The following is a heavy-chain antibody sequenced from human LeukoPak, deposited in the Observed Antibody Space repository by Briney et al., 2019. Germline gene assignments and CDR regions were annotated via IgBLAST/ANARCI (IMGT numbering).Heavy chain of an antibody. V-gene: IGHV1-2*02. D-gene: IGHD3-9*01. CDR2: INPNSDGT. Sequence: ASVKVSCKASGYTFTGYYMHWVRQAPGQGLEWMGWINPNSDGTNYAQKFQGRVTMTRDTSISTAYMELSRLRSDDTAVYYCARDDPQDVLRYFDWSGGFDYWGQATLVTVSS. CDR1: GYTFTGYY. J-gene: IGHJ4*02. CDR3: ARDDPQDVLRYFDWSGGFDY.